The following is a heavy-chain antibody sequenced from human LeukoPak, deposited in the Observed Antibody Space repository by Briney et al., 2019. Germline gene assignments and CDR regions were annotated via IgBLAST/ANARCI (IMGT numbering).Heavy chain of an antibody. CDR3: ARGGYSYGYGFDY. V-gene: IGHV1-69*05. D-gene: IGHD5-18*01. CDR2: IIPIFGTA. Sequence: GASVKVSCKASGGTFSSYATSWVRQAPGQGLEWMGRIIPIFGTANYAQKFQGRATITTDESTSTAYMELSSLRSEDTAVYYCARGGYSYGYGFDYWGQGTLVTVSS. CDR1: GGTFSSYA. J-gene: IGHJ4*02.